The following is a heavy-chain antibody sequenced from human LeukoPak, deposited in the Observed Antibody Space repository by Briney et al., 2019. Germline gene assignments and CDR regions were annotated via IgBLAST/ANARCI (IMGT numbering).Heavy chain of an antibody. CDR1: GYTFTGYY. CDR2: INPNSGGT. Sequence: GASVKVSCKASGYTFTGYYMHWVRQAPGQGLEWMGWINPNSGGTNYAQKFQGRVTMTRDTYISTAYMELNRLRSDDTAVYYCARSPSGSDSDYFDYWGQGTLVTVSS. CDR3: ARSPSGSDSDYFDY. D-gene: IGHD1-26*01. V-gene: IGHV1-2*02. J-gene: IGHJ4*02.